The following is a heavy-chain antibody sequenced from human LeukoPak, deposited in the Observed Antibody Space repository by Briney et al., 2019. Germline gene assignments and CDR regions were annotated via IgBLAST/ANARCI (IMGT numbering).Heavy chain of an antibody. CDR2: ITGSGGST. V-gene: IGHV3-23*01. D-gene: IGHD3-3*01. Sequence: GGTLRLSCAASKFTFSSYGLSWVRQAPGKGLEWVSGITGSGGSTYYADSVKGRFTISRDNSKNTLYLQMNSLRAEDTAIYYCARDERLLSFLKWGQGTLVTVSS. CDR1: KFTFSSYG. CDR3: ARDERLLSFLK. J-gene: IGHJ4*02.